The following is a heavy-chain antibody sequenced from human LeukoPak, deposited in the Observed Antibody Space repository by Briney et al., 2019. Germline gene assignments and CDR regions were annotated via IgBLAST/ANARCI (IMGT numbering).Heavy chain of an antibody. CDR2: IKQDGSEK. Sequence: PGGSLRLSCAAPGFTFSSYWMSWVRQAPGKGLEWVANIKQDGSEKYYVDSVKGRFTISRDNAKNSLYLQMNSLRAEDTAVYYCAREGGYSYGWYFDYWGQGTLVTVSS. CDR1: GFTFSSYW. V-gene: IGHV3-7*01. CDR3: AREGGYSYGWYFDY. D-gene: IGHD5-18*01. J-gene: IGHJ4*02.